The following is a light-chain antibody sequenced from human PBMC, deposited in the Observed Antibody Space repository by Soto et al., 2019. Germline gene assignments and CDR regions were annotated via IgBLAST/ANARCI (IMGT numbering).Light chain of an antibody. V-gene: IGLV1-44*01. CDR2: SNS. J-gene: IGLJ3*02. Sequence: QAVVTQPPSASGTPGQRVTISCSGSSSNIGSNPVNWYQQLPGTAPKLLIYSNSQRPSGVPDRLSGSKSGTSASLAISGLQSEDEAHYYCATWDDSLNAWVFGGGTKLTVL. CDR3: ATWDDSLNAWV. CDR1: SSNIGSNP.